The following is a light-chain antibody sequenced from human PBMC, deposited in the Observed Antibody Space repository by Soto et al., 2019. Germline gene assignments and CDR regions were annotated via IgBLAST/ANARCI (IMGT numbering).Light chain of an antibody. Sequence: QSVLTPPPSVSAAPRQKVTISCSGSSPNIRNNYVSWYQQLPGTAPKLLIYDNNKRPSGIPDRFSGSKSGTSATLGITGLQTGDEADYYCGTWDSSLSAYVFGTGTKVTV. V-gene: IGLV1-51*01. CDR3: GTWDSSLSAYV. CDR1: SPNIRNNY. J-gene: IGLJ1*01. CDR2: DNN.